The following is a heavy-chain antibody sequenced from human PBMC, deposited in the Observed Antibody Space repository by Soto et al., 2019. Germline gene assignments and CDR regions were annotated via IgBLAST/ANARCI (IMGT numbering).Heavy chain of an antibody. V-gene: IGHV4-59*01. Sequence: PSETLSLTCTVSGGSISSYYWSWIRQPPGKGLEWIGYIYYSGSTNYNPSLKSRVTISVDTSKNQFSLKLSSVTAADTAVYYCARLGENYYYYMDVWGKGTTVTVS. J-gene: IGHJ6*03. CDR3: ARLGENYYYYMDV. CDR2: IYYSGST. D-gene: IGHD3-16*01. CDR1: GGSISSYY.